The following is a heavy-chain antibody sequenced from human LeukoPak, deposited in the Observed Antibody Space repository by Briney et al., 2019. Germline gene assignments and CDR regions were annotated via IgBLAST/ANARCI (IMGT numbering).Heavy chain of an antibody. D-gene: IGHD3-10*01. CDR1: GGSISSSNW. V-gene: IGHV4-4*02. CDR3: AGDPLPYGSGSSSP. CDR2: IYHSGST. Sequence: SETLSLTCAVSGGSISSSNWWSWVRQPPGKGLEWIGEIYHSGSTNYNPSLKSRVTISVDKSKNQFSLKLSSVTAADTAVYYCAGDPLPYGSGSSSPWGQGTLVTVSS. J-gene: IGHJ5*02.